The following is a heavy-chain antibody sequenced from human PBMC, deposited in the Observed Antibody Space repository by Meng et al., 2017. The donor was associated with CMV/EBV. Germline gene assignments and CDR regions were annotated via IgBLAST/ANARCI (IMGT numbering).Heavy chain of an antibody. CDR1: GFTFSSYA. CDR2: ISGSGGST. Sequence: GGSLRLSCAASGFTFSSYAMSWVRQAPGKGLEWVSAISGSGGSTYYADSVKGRFTISRDNSKNTLYLQMNSLRAEDTAVYYCARAESRYVDTAMDYWGQGTLVTVSS. D-gene: IGHD5-18*01. CDR3: ARAESRYVDTAMDY. J-gene: IGHJ4*02. V-gene: IGHV3-23*01.